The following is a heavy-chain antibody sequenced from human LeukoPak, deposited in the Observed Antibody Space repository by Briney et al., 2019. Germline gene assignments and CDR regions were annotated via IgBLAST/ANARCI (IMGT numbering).Heavy chain of an antibody. D-gene: IGHD2-2*02. CDR1: GFIFSSYA. Sequence: PGGSLRLSCAASGFIFSSYAMNWVRQAPGERLEWVSSISSSSAYMYYADAVKGRFTISRDDAKNSLFLQMNSLRAEDTAVYYCARVWSDCSYTNCYISEYWGQGTLVTVSS. CDR3: ARVWSDCSYTNCYISEY. V-gene: IGHV3-21*01. J-gene: IGHJ4*02. CDR2: ISSSSAYM.